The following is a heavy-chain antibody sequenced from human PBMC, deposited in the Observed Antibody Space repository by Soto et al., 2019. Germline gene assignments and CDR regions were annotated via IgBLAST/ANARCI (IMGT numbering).Heavy chain of an antibody. D-gene: IGHD6-13*01. V-gene: IGHV4-59*01. J-gene: IGHJ4*02. CDR1: GGSMIAYY. CDR2: TYYSGST. Sequence: QVQLQESGPRLVKPSETLSLTCTVSGGSMIAYYWNWMRQPPGKGLQWIGYTYYSGSTTYNPSLKSLVTLSVDSSKNQFSLKLDSVTPADTAVYYCARVRGTAGKRYFDYWGPGTLVTVSS. CDR3: ARVRGTAGKRYFDY.